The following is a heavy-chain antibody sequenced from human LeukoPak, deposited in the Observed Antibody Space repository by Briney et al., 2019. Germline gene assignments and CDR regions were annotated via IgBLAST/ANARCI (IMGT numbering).Heavy chain of an antibody. CDR2: ISYDRILGRFK. D-gene: IGHD2-2*01. V-gene: IGHV3-30*04. J-gene: IGHJ6*04. CDR3: AREGGCSSGTCSGMDV. Sequence: PGGSLRLSCAASGFTFRTYNMHWVPQAPAKGRWGGAVISYDRILGRFKYDADSVKGRFTISRDNSENTLSLQMNSLRVEDTAVYYCAREGGCSSGTCSGMDVWGKGTTVTVSS. CDR1: GFTFRTYN.